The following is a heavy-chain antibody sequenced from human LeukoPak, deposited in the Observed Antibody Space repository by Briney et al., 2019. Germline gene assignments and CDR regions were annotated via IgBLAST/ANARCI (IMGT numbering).Heavy chain of an antibody. CDR1: GYTXTGYY. Sequence: ASVKVSCKASGYTXTGYYMHWVRQAPGQGLEWMGWINPNSGGTNYAQKFQGRVTMTRDTSISTAYMELSRLRSDDTAVYYCARGGYCSGGSCYSLYFDLWGRGTLVTVSS. D-gene: IGHD2-15*01. V-gene: IGHV1-2*02. CDR3: ARGGYCSGGSCYSLYFDL. CDR2: INPNSGGT. J-gene: IGHJ2*01.